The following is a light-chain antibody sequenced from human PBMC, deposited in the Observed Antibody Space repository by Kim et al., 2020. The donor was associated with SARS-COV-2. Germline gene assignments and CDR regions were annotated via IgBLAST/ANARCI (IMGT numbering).Light chain of an antibody. CDR3: QAWDSRRGVV. V-gene: IGLV3-1*01. CDR1: KLGDKY. J-gene: IGLJ2*01. Sequence: VSPGQTASITCSGDKLGDKYACWYNQKPGQSPVLVIYQDSKRPSGIPERFSGSSSGNTATLTISGTQAMDEADYYCQAWDSRRGVVFGGGTQLTVL. CDR2: QDS.